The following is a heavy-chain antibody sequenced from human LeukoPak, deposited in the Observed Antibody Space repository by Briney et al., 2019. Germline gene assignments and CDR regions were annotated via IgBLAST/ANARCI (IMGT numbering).Heavy chain of an antibody. CDR2: ISSSSSYI. CDR1: GFTFSSYS. CDR3: ARDPLRSYNWFDP. V-gene: IGHV3-21*01. J-gene: IGHJ5*02. Sequence: PGGSLRLSCAASGFTFSSYSMNWVRQAPGKGLEWVSSISSSSSYIYYADSVKGRFTISRDNAKSSLYLQMNSLRAEDTAVYYCARDPLRSYNWFDPWGQGTLVTVSS.